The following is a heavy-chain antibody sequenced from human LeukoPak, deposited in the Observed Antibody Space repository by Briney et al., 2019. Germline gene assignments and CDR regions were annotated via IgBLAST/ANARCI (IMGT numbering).Heavy chain of an antibody. D-gene: IGHD3-22*01. CDR1: GGTFSSYA. CDR2: IIPIFGTA. CDR3: ARVGYYYDSKGPGGYYYYYMDV. Sequence: SVKVSCKASGGTFSSYAISWVRQAPGQGLEWTGGIIPIFGTANYAQKFQGRVTITTDESTSTAYMELSSLRSEDTAVYYCARVGYYYDSKGPGGYYYYYMDVWGKGTTVTVSS. J-gene: IGHJ6*03. V-gene: IGHV1-69*05.